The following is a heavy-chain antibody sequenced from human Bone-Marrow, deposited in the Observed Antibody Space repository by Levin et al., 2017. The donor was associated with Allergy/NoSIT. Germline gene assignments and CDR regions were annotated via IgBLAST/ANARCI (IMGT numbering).Heavy chain of an antibody. Sequence: GESLKISCAASEFTFSNYVMSWVRQAPGKGLEWVSAASGTTDSTYYADSVKGRFTISRDNSKNTLHLRMSSLRAEDTAVYYCAKPMTVGHWYFDLWGRGTLVTVSS. CDR2: ASGTTDST. CDR1: EFTFSNYV. D-gene: IGHD4/OR15-4a*01. V-gene: IGHV3-23*01. CDR3: AKPMTVGHWYFDL. J-gene: IGHJ2*01.